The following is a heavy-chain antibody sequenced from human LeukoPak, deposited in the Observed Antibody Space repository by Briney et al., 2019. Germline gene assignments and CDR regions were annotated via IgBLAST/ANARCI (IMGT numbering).Heavy chain of an antibody. J-gene: IGHJ3*02. CDR3: ARVPAKTPGVIRSHAFDI. D-gene: IGHD3-22*01. V-gene: IGHV3-23*01. Sequence: PGGSPRLSCAASGFTLSSYAMSWVRQGPGKGLEWVSRIRGSGISTYYADSVKGRFTISRVNSKNTLYLQVNSLRSDDTAVYYCARVPAKTPGVIRSHAFDIWGQGTMVTVSS. CDR1: GFTLSSYA. CDR2: IRGSGIST.